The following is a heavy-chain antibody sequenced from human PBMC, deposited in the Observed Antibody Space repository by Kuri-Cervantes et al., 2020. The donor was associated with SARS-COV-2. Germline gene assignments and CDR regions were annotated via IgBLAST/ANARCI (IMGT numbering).Heavy chain of an antibody. CDR2: IIPIFAKA. V-gene: IGHV1-69*13. D-gene: IGHD3-22*01. Sequence: SVKVSCKASGYTFTDYYMHWVRQAPGQGLEWMGGIIPIFAKANYAQKFQGRVTITADQSTSTAYMELSSLRSEDTAVYYCARGPGLSDSRGYYYFYWGQGTLVTVSS. CDR1: GYTFTDYY. CDR3: ARGPGLSDSRGYYYFY. J-gene: IGHJ4*02.